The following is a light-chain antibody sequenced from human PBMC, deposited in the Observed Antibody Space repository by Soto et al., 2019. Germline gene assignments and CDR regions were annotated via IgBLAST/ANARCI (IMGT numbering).Light chain of an antibody. CDR3: QQYNNWPPLT. CDR1: QSVSSN. CDR2: GAS. V-gene: IGKV3-15*01. J-gene: IGKJ4*01. Sequence: EIVMTQSPATLSVSPGERATLSCRASQSVSSNLAWYQQKPGQAHRLLIYGASTRATGITARFSGSGSGTEFTITISSLQSEDFAVYYCQQYNNWPPLTFGGGTKVEIK.